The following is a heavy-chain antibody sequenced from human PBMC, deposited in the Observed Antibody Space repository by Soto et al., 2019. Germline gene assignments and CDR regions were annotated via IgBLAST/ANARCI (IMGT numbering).Heavy chain of an antibody. J-gene: IGHJ6*02. CDR2: INHSGST. CDR3: ARIGSLLNYYYYGMDV. CDR1: GGSFSGYY. D-gene: IGHD4-17*01. V-gene: IGHV4-34*01. Sequence: LSETLSLTCAVYGGSFSGYYWSWIRQPPGKGLEWIGEINHSGSTNYNPSLKSRVTISVDTSKNQFSLKLSSVTAADTAVYYCARIGSLLNYYYYGMDVWGQGTTVTVSS.